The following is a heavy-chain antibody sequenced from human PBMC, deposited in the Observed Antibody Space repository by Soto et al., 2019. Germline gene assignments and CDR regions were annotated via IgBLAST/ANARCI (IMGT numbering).Heavy chain of an antibody. CDR3: ARRFTMVRGVIYYYSMDV. J-gene: IGHJ6*02. CDR1: GYSFTDHW. D-gene: IGHD3-10*01. V-gene: IGHV5-51*01. Sequence: GESLKISCKGSGYSFTDHWIGWVRQMPGKGLEWMGMIYPGDSDTRYSPSFQGQVTISADKSFSTAYLQWSSLKASDTAMYHCARRFTMVRGVIYYYSMDVWGQGTTVTVSS. CDR2: IYPGDSDT.